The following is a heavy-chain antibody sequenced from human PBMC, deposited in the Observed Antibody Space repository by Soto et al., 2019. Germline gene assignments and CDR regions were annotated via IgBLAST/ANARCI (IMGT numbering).Heavy chain of an antibody. V-gene: IGHV3-73*01. Sequence: GGSLRLSCAASGLTFSGSAVHWVRQASGKGLEWVGRIRSKANNYATAYAASVKGRFTISRDDSKNTAYLQMNSLETEDTAVYYCARYSGHWGQGTLVTVSS. CDR1: GLTFSGSA. J-gene: IGHJ4*02. D-gene: IGHD1-26*01. CDR2: IRSKANNYAT. CDR3: ARYSGH.